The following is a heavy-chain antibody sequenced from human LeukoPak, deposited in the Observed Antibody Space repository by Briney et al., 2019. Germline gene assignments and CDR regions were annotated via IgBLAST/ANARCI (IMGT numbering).Heavy chain of an antibody. J-gene: IGHJ4*02. CDR2: IIPILGIA. CDR3: ARAPASHYYDSSGYIDY. V-gene: IGHV1-69*04. CDR1: GGTFSSYA. Sequence: ASVTVSCTASGGTFSSYAIRWVRQAPGQGLEWMGRIIPILGIANYAQKFQGRVTITADKSTSTAYMELSSLRSEDTAVYYCARAPASHYYDSSGYIDYWGQGTLVTVSS. D-gene: IGHD3-22*01.